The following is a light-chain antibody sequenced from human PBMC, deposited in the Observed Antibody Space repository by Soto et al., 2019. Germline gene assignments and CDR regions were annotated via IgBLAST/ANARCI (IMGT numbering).Light chain of an antibody. J-gene: IGLJ3*02. Sequence: QPVLSQSPSASASQGASVKFTCSLTSGHSTYAVPWHQQPPHKGPRFLMIVNSDGSHTKGDGIPDRFSGSSSGADRYLTISSLQSEDEGDYYCQSWGGGVHWVFGGGTQLTVL. V-gene: IGLV4-69*01. CDR3: QSWGGGVHWV. CDR2: VNSDGSH. CDR1: SGHSTYA.